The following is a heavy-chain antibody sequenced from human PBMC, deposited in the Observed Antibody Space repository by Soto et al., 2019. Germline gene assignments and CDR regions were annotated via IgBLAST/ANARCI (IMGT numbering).Heavy chain of an antibody. Sequence: ASVKVSCKASGYTFTSYGISWVRQSPGQGLEWMGWISAYNGNTNYAQKLQGRVTMTTDTSTSTAYMELRSLRSDDTAVYYCAKWVTHNWFDPWGQGTLVTVSS. D-gene: IGHD2-21*02. V-gene: IGHV1-18*01. CDR3: AKWVTHNWFDP. CDR2: ISAYNGNT. CDR1: GYTFTSYG. J-gene: IGHJ5*02.